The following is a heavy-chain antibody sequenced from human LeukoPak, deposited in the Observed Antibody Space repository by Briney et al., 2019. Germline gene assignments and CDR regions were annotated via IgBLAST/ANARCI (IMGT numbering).Heavy chain of an antibody. Sequence: SQTLSLTCAVPGVSIGSASYYWSLIRHPAGTGLAWFWRIYTRVITNYNTSPHSRVTMSGDTSKNQFSLTLSSVTAADTAVYYCARGYSTSSKGDFDYWGQGTLVTVSS. J-gene: IGHJ4*02. D-gene: IGHD6-6*01. CDR1: GVSIGSASYY. V-gene: IGHV4-61*02. CDR2: IYTRVIT. CDR3: ARGYSTSSKGDFDY.